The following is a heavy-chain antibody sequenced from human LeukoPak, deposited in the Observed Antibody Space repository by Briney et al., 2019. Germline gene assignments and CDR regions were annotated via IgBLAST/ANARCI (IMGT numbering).Heavy chain of an antibody. Sequence: ASVKVSCKASGYTFTSYDINWVRQATGQGLEWMGWMNPNSGNTGYAQKFQGRVTMTRNTSISTAYMELSSLRSEDTAEYYCARVSPRFDAFDIWGQGTMVTVSS. J-gene: IGHJ3*02. CDR2: MNPNSGNT. V-gene: IGHV1-8*01. CDR1: GYTFTSYD. CDR3: ARVSPRFDAFDI.